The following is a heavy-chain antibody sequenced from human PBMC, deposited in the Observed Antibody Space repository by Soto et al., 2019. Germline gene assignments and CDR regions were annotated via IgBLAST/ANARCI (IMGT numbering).Heavy chain of an antibody. D-gene: IGHD3-22*01. CDR1: GYTFTGYY. Sequence: ASVKVSCKASGYTFTGYYMHWVRQAPGQGLEWMGWINPNSGGTNYAQKFQGWVTMTRDTSISTAYMELSSVTAADTAVYYCAMGPYYYDSSGYYLYYYGMDVWGQGTTVTVS. CDR3: AMGPYYYDSSGYYLYYYGMDV. V-gene: IGHV1-2*04. CDR2: INPNSGGT. J-gene: IGHJ6*02.